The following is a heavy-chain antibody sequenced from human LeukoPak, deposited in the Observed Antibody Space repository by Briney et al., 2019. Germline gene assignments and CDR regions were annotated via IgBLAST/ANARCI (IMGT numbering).Heavy chain of an antibody. V-gene: IGHV1-2*02. J-gene: IGHJ4*02. CDR3: ARDQGSSSWYNPNFDY. D-gene: IGHD6-13*01. CDR1: AYTFTCYY. CDR2: INPNSGGT. Sequence: ASVKVSCKTSAYTFTCYYMHWVRQAPGQGLEWMGWINPNSGGTNYAQKFQGRVTMTRDTSISTAYMELSRLRSDDTAVDYCARDQGSSSWYNPNFDYWGQGTLSPSPQ.